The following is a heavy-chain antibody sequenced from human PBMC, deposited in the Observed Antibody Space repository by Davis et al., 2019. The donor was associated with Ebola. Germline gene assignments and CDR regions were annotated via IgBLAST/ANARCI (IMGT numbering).Heavy chain of an antibody. CDR1: GFTFSSYA. Sequence: PGGSLRLSCGASGFTFSSYAMTWVRQAPGKGLEWVSAISGSGGSTYYADSVKGRFTVSRDNSKKTLYLQMNSLRAEDTAVYYCARGPGAAGDDYWGQGTLVTVSS. V-gene: IGHV3-23*01. CDR2: ISGSGGST. CDR3: ARGPGAAGDDY. D-gene: IGHD6-13*01. J-gene: IGHJ4*02.